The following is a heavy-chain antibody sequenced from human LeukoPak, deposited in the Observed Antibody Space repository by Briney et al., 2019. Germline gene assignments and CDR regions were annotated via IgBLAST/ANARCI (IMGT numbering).Heavy chain of an antibody. CDR1: GFTFSSYA. Sequence: SGGSLRLSCAASGFTFSSYAMSWVRQAPGKGLEGVSAISGSGGSTYYADSVKGRFTISRDNSKDTLYLQMNSIKAEDTAVYYCAKGKYDSTNYYYYMDVWGKGTTVTVSS. CDR2: ISGSGGST. CDR3: AKGKYDSTNYYYYMDV. D-gene: IGHD3-22*01. V-gene: IGHV3-23*01. J-gene: IGHJ6*03.